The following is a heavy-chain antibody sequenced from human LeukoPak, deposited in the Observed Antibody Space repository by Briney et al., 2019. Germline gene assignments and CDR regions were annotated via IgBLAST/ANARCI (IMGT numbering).Heavy chain of an antibody. D-gene: IGHD3-9*01. Sequence: GGSLRLSCAASGFTFDDYAMHWVRQAPGKGLEWVSGISWNGGSIGYADSVKGRFTISRDNAKNTLYLQMNSLRAEDTAVYYCAREGRYYDILTGYYGYYGMDVWGQGTTVTVSS. CDR1: GFTFDDYA. V-gene: IGHV3-9*01. J-gene: IGHJ6*02. CDR2: ISWNGGSI. CDR3: AREGRYYDILTGYYGYYGMDV.